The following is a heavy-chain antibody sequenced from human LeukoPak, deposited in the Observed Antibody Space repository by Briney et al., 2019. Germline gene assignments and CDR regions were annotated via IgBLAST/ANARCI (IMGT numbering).Heavy chain of an antibody. CDR3: ARDAIAARADFDY. CDR1: GFTFSIYW. CDR2: INSDGSSR. J-gene: IGHJ4*02. D-gene: IGHD6-6*01. Sequence: GGSLRLSCAASGFTFSIYWMHWVRQAPGKGLWWVSRINSDGSSRRYADSVKGRFTISRDNAKNTLYLQMNSLRAEDTAVYYCARDAIAARADFDYWGQGTLVTVSS. V-gene: IGHV3-74*01.